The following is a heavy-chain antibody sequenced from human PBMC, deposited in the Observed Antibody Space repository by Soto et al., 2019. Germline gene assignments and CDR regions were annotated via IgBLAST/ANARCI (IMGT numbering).Heavy chain of an antibody. V-gene: IGHV1-69*01. D-gene: IGHD1-26*01. CDR2: IIPIFGTA. CDR3: ASAYSGSCGADKYFQH. Sequence: QVQLVQSGAEVKKPWSSVKVSCKASGGTFSSYAISWVRQAPGQGLEWMGGIIPIFGTANYAQKFQGRVTITADESTSTADMELSSLRSEDTAVYYCASAYSGSCGADKYFQHWGQGTLVTVSS. J-gene: IGHJ1*01. CDR1: GGTFSSYA.